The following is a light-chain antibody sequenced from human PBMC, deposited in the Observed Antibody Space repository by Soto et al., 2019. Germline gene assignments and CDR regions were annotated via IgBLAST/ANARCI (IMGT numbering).Light chain of an antibody. J-gene: IGLJ2*01. CDR2: AVS. V-gene: IGLV2-14*01. CDR3: SSSSSSSTLVV. CDR1: SSDVGGFLY. Sequence: QSALTQPASVSGSPGQSITISCTGTSSDVGGFLYVSCFQQHPGKAPKIMIYAVSNRPSGISNRCSGSKSGNTASLTISGLQEEDEADYYCSSSSSSSTLVVFGGGTKLTVL.